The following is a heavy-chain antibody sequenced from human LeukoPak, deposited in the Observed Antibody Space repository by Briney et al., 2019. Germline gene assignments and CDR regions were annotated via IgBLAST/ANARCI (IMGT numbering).Heavy chain of an antibody. V-gene: IGHV3-48*01. CDR2: ISSSSSTI. D-gene: IGHD5-18*01. CDR1: GFTFSSYS. CDR3: ARDDSYGSLVYYYGMDV. J-gene: IGHJ6*02. Sequence: PGGFLRLSCAASGFTFSSYSMNWVRQAPGKGLEWVSYISSSSSTIYYADSVKGRFTISRDNAKNSLYLQMNSLRAEDTAVYYCARDDSYGSLVYYYGMDVWGQGTTVTVSS.